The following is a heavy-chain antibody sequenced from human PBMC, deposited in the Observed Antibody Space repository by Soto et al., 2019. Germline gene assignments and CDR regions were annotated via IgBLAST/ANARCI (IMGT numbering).Heavy chain of an antibody. V-gene: IGHV1-69*12. J-gene: IGHJ6*02. Sequence: QVQLVQSGAEVKKPGSSVKVSCKAYGGTFSSYAISWVRQAPGQGLEWVGGIIPIFGTANYAQKFQGRVTITADESTSTAYMELSSLRSEDTAVYYCARDPSTYYDFWSGSPGGMDVWGQGTTVTVS. CDR2: IIPIFGTA. CDR3: ARDPSTYYDFWSGSPGGMDV. CDR1: GGTFSSYA. D-gene: IGHD3-3*01.